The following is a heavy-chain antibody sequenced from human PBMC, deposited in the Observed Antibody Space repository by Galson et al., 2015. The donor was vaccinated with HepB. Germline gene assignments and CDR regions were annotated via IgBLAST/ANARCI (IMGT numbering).Heavy chain of an antibody. V-gene: IGHV3-23*01. D-gene: IGHD1-1*01. CDR2: ISGSGGST. Sequence: SLRLSCAASGFTFSSYAMSWVRQAPGKGLEWVSAISGSGGSTYYADSVKGRFTVSRDNSKNTLYLQMNSLRAEDTAVFYCAKYAGTWNWYFDLWGRGTLVTVSS. CDR1: GFTFSSYA. CDR3: AKYAGTWNWYFDL. J-gene: IGHJ2*01.